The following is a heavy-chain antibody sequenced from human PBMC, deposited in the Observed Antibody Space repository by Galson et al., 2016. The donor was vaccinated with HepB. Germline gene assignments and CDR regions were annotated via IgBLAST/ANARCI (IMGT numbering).Heavy chain of an antibody. V-gene: IGHV3-30-3*01. J-gene: IGHJ4*02. CDR1: GFTFNNYV. CDR3: ARDITLGGSWLYYFDS. Sequence: SLRLSCAASGFTFNNYVMHWVRQAPGKGLEWVAVISTDSIKRYYADSVKGRFTISRDNSKNTLFLQMDSLRAEDTAVYYCARDITLGGSWLYYFDSWGQGALVTVSS. CDR2: ISTDSIKR. D-gene: IGHD1-20*01.